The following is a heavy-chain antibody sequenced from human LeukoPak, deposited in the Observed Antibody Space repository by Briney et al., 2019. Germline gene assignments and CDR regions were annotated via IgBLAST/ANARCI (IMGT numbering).Heavy chain of an antibody. CDR1: GGSFSGYY. CDR2: INHSGST. V-gene: IGHV4-34*01. CDR3: ARGPPILGVARYYYYYMDV. D-gene: IGHD3-3*01. Sequence: SETLSLTCAVYGGSFSGYYWSWIRQPPGKGPEWIGEINHSGSTNYNPSLKSRVTISVDTSKNQFSLKLSSVTAADTAVYYCARGPPILGVARYYYYYMDVWGKGTTVTVSS. J-gene: IGHJ6*03.